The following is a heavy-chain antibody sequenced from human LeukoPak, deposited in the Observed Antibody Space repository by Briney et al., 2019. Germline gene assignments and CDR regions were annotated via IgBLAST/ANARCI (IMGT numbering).Heavy chain of an antibody. CDR3: ARVPGNIVATIHAPDWFDP. Sequence: GGSLRLSCAASGFTFSSYSMNWVRQAPGKGLEWVSSISSSSSYIYYADSVKGRFTISRDNAKNSLYLQMNSLRAEDTAVYYCARVPGNIVATIHAPDWFDPWGQGTLVTVSS. V-gene: IGHV3-21*01. CDR1: GFTFSSYS. D-gene: IGHD5-12*01. J-gene: IGHJ5*02. CDR2: ISSSSSYI.